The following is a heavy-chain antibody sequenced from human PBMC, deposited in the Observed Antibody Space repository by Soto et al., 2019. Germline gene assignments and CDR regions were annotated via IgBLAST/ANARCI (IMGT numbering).Heavy chain of an antibody. CDR3: AKDSSGWFDP. CDR2: ISYDGSNK. J-gene: IGHJ5*02. D-gene: IGHD6-25*01. CDR1: GFTFSSYG. V-gene: IGHV3-30*18. Sequence: QVQLVESGGGVVQPGRSLRLSCAASGFTFSSYGMHWVRQAPGKGLEWVAVISYDGSNKYYADSVKGRFTISRDNSKNTLYLQMNSLRAEYTAVYYCAKDSSGWFDPWGQGTLVTVSS.